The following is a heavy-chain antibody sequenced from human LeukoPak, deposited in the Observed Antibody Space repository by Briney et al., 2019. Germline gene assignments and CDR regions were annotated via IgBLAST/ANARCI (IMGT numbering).Heavy chain of an antibody. J-gene: IGHJ4*02. CDR3: ARDTVAWDFDF. CDR1: GYTVTDYY. D-gene: IGHD4-23*01. CDR2: INPHTGVT. Sequence: ASVKVSCKASGYTVTDYYLHWVRQAPGQGFECMGWINPHTGVTDYAHKFQGRVTMTRDTSISTAYMELSSLKSDDTAVYYCARDTVAWDFDFWGQGTLVTVSS. V-gene: IGHV1-2*07.